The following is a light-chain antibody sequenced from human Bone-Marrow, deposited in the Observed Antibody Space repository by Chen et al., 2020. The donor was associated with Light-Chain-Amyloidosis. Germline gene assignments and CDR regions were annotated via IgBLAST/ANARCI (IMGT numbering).Light chain of an antibody. CDR3: PVWDRSSDRPG. CDR2: DDS. V-gene: IGLV3-21*03. Sequence: SYVLTQPSSVSVAPGKTATIACGGNNIGSTSVHWYQQTPGQAPLLVVNDDSDRPSGIPERLSGSNSWNPATLAISRVGAREEADYYGPVWDRSSDRPGFRGGTKLTVL. J-gene: IGLJ3*02. CDR1: NIGSTS.